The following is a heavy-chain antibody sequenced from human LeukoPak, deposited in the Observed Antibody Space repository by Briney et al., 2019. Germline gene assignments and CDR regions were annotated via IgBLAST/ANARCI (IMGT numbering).Heavy chain of an antibody. CDR1: GFTFSSYW. D-gene: IGHD4-11*01. CDR3: AKVGLYSNMDYYMDV. V-gene: IGHV3-53*01. Sequence: GGSLRLSCAASGFTFSSYWMHWVRQTPGKGLEWVSVIYSGGSTYYADSVKGRFTISRDNSKNTLYLQMNSLRAEDTAVYYCAKVGLYSNMDYYMDVWGKGTTVTVSS. CDR2: IYSGGST. J-gene: IGHJ6*03.